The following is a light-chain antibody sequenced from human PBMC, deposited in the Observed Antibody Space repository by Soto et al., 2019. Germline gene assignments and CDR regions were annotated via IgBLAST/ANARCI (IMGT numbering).Light chain of an antibody. CDR1: QSVSIN. CDR3: QQYNNWPRT. CDR2: GAS. V-gene: IGKV3-15*01. J-gene: IGKJ1*01. Sequence: EIVMTQSPATLSVSPGERATLSCRASQSVSINLAWYQQKPGQAPRLLIYGASSRATGIPARFSGSGSGTEFTLTIRSLQSEDSAVYCCQQYNNWPRTFGQGTKVEIK.